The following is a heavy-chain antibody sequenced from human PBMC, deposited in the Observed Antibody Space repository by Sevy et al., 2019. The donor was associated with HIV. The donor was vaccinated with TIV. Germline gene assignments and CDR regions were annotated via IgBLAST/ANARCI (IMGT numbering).Heavy chain of an antibody. Sequence: GGSLRLSCAASGFTFNRYWMHWVRQAPGKGPVWLARIDGDGSATTYTDSVKGRFTISRENAQDTLYLQMNSLGTEDTAIYYCARIATGHTFGLPDFWGQGTLVTVSS. CDR3: ARIATGHTFGLPDF. D-gene: IGHD1-1*01. CDR1: GFTFNRYW. V-gene: IGHV3-74*01. J-gene: IGHJ4*02. CDR2: IDGDGSAT.